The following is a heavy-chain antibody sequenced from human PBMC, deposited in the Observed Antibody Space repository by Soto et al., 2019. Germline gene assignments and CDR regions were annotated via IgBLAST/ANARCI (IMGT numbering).Heavy chain of an antibody. D-gene: IGHD6-6*01. Sequence: GGSLRLSCAASGFTFSSYGMHWVRQAPGKGLEWVAVISYDGSNKYYADSVKGRFTISRDNSKNTLYLQMNSLRAEDTAVYYCAKEEYSSSSFDIFFDYWGQGTLVTVSS. CDR3: AKEEYSSSSFDIFFDY. CDR2: ISYDGSNK. V-gene: IGHV3-30*18. CDR1: GFTFSSYG. J-gene: IGHJ4*02.